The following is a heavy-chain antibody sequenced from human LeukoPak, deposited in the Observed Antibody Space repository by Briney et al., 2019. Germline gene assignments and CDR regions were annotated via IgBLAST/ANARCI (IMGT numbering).Heavy chain of an antibody. V-gene: IGHV3-23*01. CDR1: GFSFSSYA. Sequence: GGSLRLSCAASGFSFSSYAMSWVRQAPGKGLEWVSVISGGGGNTYYADSVKGRFTISRDNSKNTLYLQMNSLRAEDTAVYYCAKAVSSAYRDFDFWGQGTLVTVSS. CDR3: AKAVSSAYRDFDF. D-gene: IGHD3-22*01. J-gene: IGHJ4*02. CDR2: ISGGGGNT.